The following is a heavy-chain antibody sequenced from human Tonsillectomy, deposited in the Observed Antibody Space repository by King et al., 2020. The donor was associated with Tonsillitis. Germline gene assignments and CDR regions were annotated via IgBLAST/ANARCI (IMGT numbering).Heavy chain of an antibody. J-gene: IGHJ4*02. CDR2: IDSAGST. Sequence: DVQLVESGGGLIQPGGSLRLSCAASGFTVSSNYMNWVRQAPGKGLEWVSLIDSAGSTYYADSVRDRFTISRDNSKNTLYLQMDSLRAEDTAVYYCARVAHDYYDFWRFDYWGQGALVTVSS. CDR3: ARVAHDYYDFWRFDY. D-gene: IGHD3-3*01. CDR1: GFTVSSNY. V-gene: IGHV3-53*01.